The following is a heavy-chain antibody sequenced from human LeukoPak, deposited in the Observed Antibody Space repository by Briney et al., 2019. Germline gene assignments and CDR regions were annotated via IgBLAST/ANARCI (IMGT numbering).Heavy chain of an antibody. V-gene: IGHV3-66*01. D-gene: IGHD3-9*01. CDR1: GFTVSSNY. J-gene: IGHJ6*02. Sequence: GGSLRLSCAASGFTVSSNYMSWVRQAPGKGLEWVSVNYSGGSTYYADSVKGRFTISRDNSKNTLYLQMNSLRAEDTAVYYCARSPPLVTRRYYGMDVWGQGTTVTVSS. CDR3: ARSPPLVTRRYYGMDV. CDR2: NYSGGST.